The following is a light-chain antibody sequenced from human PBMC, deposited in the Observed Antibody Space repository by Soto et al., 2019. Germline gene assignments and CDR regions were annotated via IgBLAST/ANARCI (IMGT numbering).Light chain of an antibody. CDR3: QQRTDRPPWT. V-gene: IGKV3-11*01. CDR1: QSIGLA. CDR2: DAS. J-gene: IGKJ1*01. Sequence: EIVLTQSPATLSLSPGERATLSCRASQSIGLAIAWYQHKPGQAPRLLIFDASQRATGIPARFRGSGSGTDFTLSISSLEPEDFAVYYCQQRTDRPPWTFGPGTKVEIX.